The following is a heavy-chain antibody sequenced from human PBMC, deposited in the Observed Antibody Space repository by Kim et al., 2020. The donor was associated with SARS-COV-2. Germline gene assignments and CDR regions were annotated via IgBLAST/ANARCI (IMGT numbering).Heavy chain of an antibody. CDR3: ANLYSYGHMVDY. CDR1: GFTFSSYG. Sequence: GESLKISCAASGFTFSSYGMHWVRQAPGKGLEWVAVISYDGSNKYYADSVKGRFTISRDNSKNTLYLQMNSLRAEDTAVYYCANLYSYGHMVDYWGQGTLVTVSS. CDR2: ISYDGSNK. D-gene: IGHD5-18*01. V-gene: IGHV3-30*18. J-gene: IGHJ4*02.